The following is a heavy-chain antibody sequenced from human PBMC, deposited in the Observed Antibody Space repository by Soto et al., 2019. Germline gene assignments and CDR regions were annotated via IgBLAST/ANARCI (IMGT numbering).Heavy chain of an antibody. V-gene: IGHV3-30-3*01. Sequence: SGGSLRLSCAASGFTFSSYAMHWVRQAPGKGLEWVAVISYDGSNKYYADSVKGRFTISRDNSKNTLYLQMNSLRAEDTAVYYCARDPGVYQSDYYGMDVWGQGTTVTVSS. CDR1: GFTFSSYA. J-gene: IGHJ6*02. CDR3: ARDPGVYQSDYYGMDV. CDR2: ISYDGSNK. D-gene: IGHD3-10*01.